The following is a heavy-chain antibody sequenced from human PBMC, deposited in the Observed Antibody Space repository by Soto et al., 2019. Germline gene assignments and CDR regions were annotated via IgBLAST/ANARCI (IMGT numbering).Heavy chain of an antibody. V-gene: IGHV3-21*01. J-gene: IGHJ6*02. Sequence: GGSLRLSCISSGFTFRTYTMNWVRQAPRKGREWVSGIRGFSPYTFYAESVKGRFTISRDNAKNSLYLQMNSLRAEDTAVYYCARDRGYDAHDYYYNAMDVWGQGTTVTVSS. CDR3: ARDRGYDAHDYYYNAMDV. D-gene: IGHD2-15*01. CDR2: IRGFSPYT. CDR1: GFTFRTYT.